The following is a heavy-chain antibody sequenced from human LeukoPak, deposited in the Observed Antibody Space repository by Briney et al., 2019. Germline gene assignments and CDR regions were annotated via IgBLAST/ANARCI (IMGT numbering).Heavy chain of an antibody. J-gene: IGHJ4*02. CDR1: GFTFSSSG. CDR3: AKSMDILTGYLWSLDY. D-gene: IGHD3-9*01. CDR2: FTGSGGGS. Sequence: GGSLRLSCAASGFTFSSSGLTWVRQAPGKGLEWVSGFTGSGGGSFYVDSVKGRFTISRDNSKNTMCLQMNSLRAEDTAVYYCAKSMDILTGYLWSLDYWGQGTLVTVSS. V-gene: IGHV3-23*01.